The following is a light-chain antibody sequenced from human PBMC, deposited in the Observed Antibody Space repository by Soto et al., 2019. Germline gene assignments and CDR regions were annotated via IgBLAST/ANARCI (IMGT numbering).Light chain of an antibody. CDR1: KLGNKY. Sequence: SYELTQPPSVSVFPGQTASITCSGHKLGNKYACWYQQKPGQSPVLVIYQDIKRPSGIPERFSGSNSGNTATLTISGTQALDEADYYCQAWDSSTVVFGGGTKLTVL. J-gene: IGLJ2*01. CDR3: QAWDSSTVV. CDR2: QDI. V-gene: IGLV3-1*01.